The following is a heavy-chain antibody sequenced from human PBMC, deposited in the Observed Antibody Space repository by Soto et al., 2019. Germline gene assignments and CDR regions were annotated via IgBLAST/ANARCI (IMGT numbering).Heavy chain of an antibody. D-gene: IGHD6-19*01. Sequence: PGGSLRPSCAASGFTFSSYAMIWVRQAPGKGLECVSAISGSGGSTYYADSVKGRFTISRDNSKNTLYLQMNSLRAEDTAVHYCAKVGPILAVADGFDYWGQGTLVTVSS. J-gene: IGHJ4*02. V-gene: IGHV3-23*01. CDR2: ISGSGGST. CDR3: AKVGPILAVADGFDY. CDR1: GFTFSSYA.